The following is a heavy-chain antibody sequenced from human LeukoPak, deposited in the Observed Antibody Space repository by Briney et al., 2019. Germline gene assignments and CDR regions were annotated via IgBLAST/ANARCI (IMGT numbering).Heavy chain of an antibody. CDR2: ISTSGST. D-gene: IGHD3-10*01. J-gene: IGHJ4*02. V-gene: IGHV4-4*07. Sequence: SETLSLTCTVSGASINSYYWSWIRQSAGKGLEWIGRISTSGSTNSNSSLKSRVTISVDTSKNQFSLKLSSVTAADTAVYYCARSNGVRYFDYWGQGTLVTVSS. CDR3: ARSNGVRYFDY. CDR1: GASINSYY.